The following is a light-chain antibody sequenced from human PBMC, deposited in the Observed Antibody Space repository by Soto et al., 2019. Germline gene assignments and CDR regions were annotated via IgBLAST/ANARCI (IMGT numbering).Light chain of an antibody. V-gene: IGKV1-39*01. Sequence: DIQMTQSPSSLSASVGDRVTITCRASQSISSYLNWYQQKPGKAPKLLIYAASSLQSGVPSRFSGSASGTDFTLTISSLQPEDFATYYCQQSYSTPPVTFGGGTKVEIK. CDR3: QQSYSTPPVT. J-gene: IGKJ4*01. CDR1: QSISSY. CDR2: AAS.